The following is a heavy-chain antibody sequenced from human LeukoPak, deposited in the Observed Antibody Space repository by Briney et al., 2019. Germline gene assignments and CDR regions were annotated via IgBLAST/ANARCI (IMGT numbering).Heavy chain of an antibody. Sequence: PGGSLRLSCAASGFTFSDYYMTWIRQAPGKGLEWISYMSSSGGTIYYADSVKGRFTVSRDNAKNSLYLQMNSLRAEDTAVYYCARDLYRIVVVPHYFDYWGQGTLVTVSS. V-gene: IGHV3-11*04. J-gene: IGHJ4*02. D-gene: IGHD3-22*01. CDR1: GFTFSDYY. CDR2: MSSSGGTI. CDR3: ARDLYRIVVVPHYFDY.